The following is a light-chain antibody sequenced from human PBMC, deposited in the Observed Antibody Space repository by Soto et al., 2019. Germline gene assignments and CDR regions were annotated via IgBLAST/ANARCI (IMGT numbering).Light chain of an antibody. Sequence: EIVLTQFPGTLSLSPGERATLSCRASQSVGSNYLAWYQQRPGQPPNLLIFGASHRAPGIPDRFSGSGSGTDFTLTISRLEPEDFAVYYCQRYGSSPRTFGQGTKVDIK. J-gene: IGKJ1*01. CDR2: GAS. CDR3: QRYGSSPRT. CDR1: QSVGSNY. V-gene: IGKV3-20*01.